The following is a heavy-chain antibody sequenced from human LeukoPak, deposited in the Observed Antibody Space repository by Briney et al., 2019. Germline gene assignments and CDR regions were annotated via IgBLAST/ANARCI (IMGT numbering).Heavy chain of an antibody. V-gene: IGHV3-30*03. D-gene: IGHD1-26*01. CDR1: GFTFDSYG. J-gene: IGHJ4*02. CDR3: ARQRAGSYGY. CDR2: ISYDGNNK. Sequence: PGGSLRLSCAASGFTFDSYGMHWVRQAPGKGLEWVAVISYDGNNKYYANSVKGRFTISRDNSKNTLYLQMNSLRAEDTAVYYCARQRAGSYGYWGQGTLVTVSS.